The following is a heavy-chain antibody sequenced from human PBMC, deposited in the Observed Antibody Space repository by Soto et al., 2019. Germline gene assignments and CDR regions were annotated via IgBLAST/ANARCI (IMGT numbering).Heavy chain of an antibody. J-gene: IGHJ4*02. CDR1: GYTFTSYG. V-gene: IGHV1-18*01. CDR2: ISAYNGNT. Sequence: GESLKISCKASGYTFTSYGISWVRQAPGQGLEWMGWISAYNGNTNYAQKLQGRVTMTTDTSTSTAYMELRSLRSDDTAVYYCARDREFGTYDYWGQGTLVTVSS. CDR3: ARDREFGTYDY. D-gene: IGHD1-26*01.